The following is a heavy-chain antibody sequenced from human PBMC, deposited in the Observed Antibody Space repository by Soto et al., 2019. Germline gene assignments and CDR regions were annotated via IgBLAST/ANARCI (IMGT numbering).Heavy chain of an antibody. CDR1: GFTFSSYA. Sequence: GGSLRLSCAASGFTFSSYAMHWVRQAPGKGLEWVAVISYDGSNKYYADSLKGRFTISRDNSKNSMYLQMNSLRAEDTAVYYCARDGGGYCSSTSCYPPWYYFDYWGQGTLVTVSS. CDR2: ISYDGSNK. D-gene: IGHD2-2*01. V-gene: IGHV3-30-3*01. J-gene: IGHJ4*02. CDR3: ARDGGGYCSSTSCYPPWYYFDY.